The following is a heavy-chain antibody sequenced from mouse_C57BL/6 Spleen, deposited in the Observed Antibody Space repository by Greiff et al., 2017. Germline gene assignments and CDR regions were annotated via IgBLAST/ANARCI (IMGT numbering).Heavy chain of an antibody. V-gene: IGHV5-12*01. CDR3: ARQTPLYYGSSYGYFDV. J-gene: IGHJ1*03. Sequence: EAKLVESGGGLVQPGGSLKLSCAASGFTFSDYYMYWVRQTPEKRLEWVAYISNGGGSTYYPDTVKGRFTISRDNAKNTLYLQMSRLKSEDTAMYYCARQTPLYYGSSYGYFDVWGTGTTVTVSS. CDR2: ISNGGGST. D-gene: IGHD1-1*01. CDR1: GFTFSDYY.